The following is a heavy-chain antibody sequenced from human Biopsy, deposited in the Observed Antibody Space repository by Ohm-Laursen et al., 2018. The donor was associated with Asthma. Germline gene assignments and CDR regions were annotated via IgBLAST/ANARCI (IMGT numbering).Heavy chain of an antibody. V-gene: IGHV1-3*01. D-gene: IGHD3-9*01. CDR3: ARTYYDFLTGQVNDAFGI. Sequence: SVKVSCKAPGGTFSNFAISWVRQAPGQRLEWMGWINAGNGNTKYSQKFQGRVTITRDTSASTAYMDLSSLRSEDTAVYYCARTYYDFLTGQVNDAFGIWGQGTVVTVSS. CDR2: INAGNGNT. CDR1: GGTFSNFA. J-gene: IGHJ3*02.